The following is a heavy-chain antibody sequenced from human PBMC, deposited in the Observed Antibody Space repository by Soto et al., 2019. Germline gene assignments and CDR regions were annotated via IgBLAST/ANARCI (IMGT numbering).Heavy chain of an antibody. D-gene: IGHD1-1*01. CDR2: IIPIFGTA. V-gene: IGHV1-69*13. CDR1: GGTFSSYA. J-gene: IGHJ3*02. Sequence: GASVKVSCKASGGTFSSYAISWVLQAPGQGLEWMGGIIPIFGTANYAQKFQGRVTITADESTSTAYMELSSLRSEDTAVYYCARDTIPKRDAFDIWGQGTMVTVSS. CDR3: ARDTIPKRDAFDI.